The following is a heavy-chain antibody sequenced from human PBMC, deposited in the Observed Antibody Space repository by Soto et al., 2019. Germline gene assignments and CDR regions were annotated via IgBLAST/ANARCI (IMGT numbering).Heavy chain of an antibody. D-gene: IGHD3-10*01. Sequence: SETLSLSCTVSGGSISSGGYYWSWIRQHPGKGLEWIGYIYYSGSTYYNPSLKSRVTISVDTSKNQFSLKLSSVTAADTAVYYCARDVYYGSGANYYHYGMDVWGQGTTVTVSS. V-gene: IGHV4-31*03. J-gene: IGHJ6*02. CDR1: GGSISSGGYY. CDR3: ARDVYYGSGANYYHYGMDV. CDR2: IYYSGST.